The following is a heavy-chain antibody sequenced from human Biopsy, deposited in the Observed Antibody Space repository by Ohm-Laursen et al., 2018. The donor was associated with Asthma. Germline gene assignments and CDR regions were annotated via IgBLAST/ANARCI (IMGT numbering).Heavy chain of an antibody. CDR2: IIPIFGTP. V-gene: IGHV1-69*13. CDR1: GGTLNNYA. Sequence: SVKVSCKASGGTLNNYAINWVRQAPGQGLEWMGGIIPIFGTPSYAQNFQSRLTITADDSTSTVYMELSSLRSEDTAMYYCARSYCGGDCFSPFDYWGQGTLVTVSS. D-gene: IGHD2-21*01. CDR3: ARSYCGGDCFSPFDY. J-gene: IGHJ4*02.